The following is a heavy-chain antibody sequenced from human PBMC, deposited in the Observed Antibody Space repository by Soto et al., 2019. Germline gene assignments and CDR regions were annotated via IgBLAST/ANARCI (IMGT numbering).Heavy chain of an antibody. V-gene: IGHV4-4*02. J-gene: IGHJ6*02. CDR3: ARIWDYYYGMDV. D-gene: IGHD3-16*01. CDR2: IYHSGST. Sequence: SETLSLTCAVSGGSISSSNWWSWVRQPPGKGLEWIGEIYHSGSTNYNPSLKSRVTISVDTSKNQFSLKLSSVTAADTAVYYCARIWDYYYGMDVWGQGTKVTVSS. CDR1: GGSISSSNW.